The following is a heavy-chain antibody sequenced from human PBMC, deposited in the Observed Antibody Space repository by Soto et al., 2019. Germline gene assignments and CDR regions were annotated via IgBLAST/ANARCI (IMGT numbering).Heavy chain of an antibody. Sequence: EVQLLESGGGVVQPGGSLRLSCAASGFTFSSYAMSWVRQAPGKGLEWVSDISGGGHNTYYADSVRGRFTISRDNSKNSLYLQMNSLRAEDTAKYYCAKDRLISGSGVRFDPWAQGTLVPVSS. D-gene: IGHD3-10*01. V-gene: IGHV3-23*01. CDR2: ISGGGHNT. CDR3: AKDRLISGSGVRFDP. J-gene: IGHJ5*02. CDR1: GFTFSSYA.